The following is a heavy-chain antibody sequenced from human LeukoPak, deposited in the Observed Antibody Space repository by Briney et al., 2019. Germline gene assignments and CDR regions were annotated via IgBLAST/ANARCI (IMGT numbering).Heavy chain of an antibody. V-gene: IGHV7-4-1*02. CDR3: ARDLNGDLDY. D-gene: IGHD4-17*01. Sequence: ASVKVSCKASGYTFTVYYIHWVRQAPGQGLEWMGWINTNTGNPTYAQGFTGRFVFSLDTSVSTAYLQISSLKAEDTAVYYCARDLNGDLDYWGQGTLVTVSS. CDR1: GYTFTVYY. CDR2: INTNTGNP. J-gene: IGHJ4*02.